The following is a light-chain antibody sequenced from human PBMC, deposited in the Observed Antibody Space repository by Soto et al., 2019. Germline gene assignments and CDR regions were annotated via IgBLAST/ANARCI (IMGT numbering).Light chain of an antibody. CDR1: QSVSGN. CDR2: GAS. CDR3: QQYNNWPPWT. J-gene: IGKJ1*01. Sequence: EIVMTQSPATLSVSPGERATLSCRASQSVSGNLAWYQQKPGQAPRLLIYGASARATGIPARFSGSGSGTEFTLTISSLQSEDFAVYYCQQYNNWPPWTFGQGTKVEIK. V-gene: IGKV3-15*01.